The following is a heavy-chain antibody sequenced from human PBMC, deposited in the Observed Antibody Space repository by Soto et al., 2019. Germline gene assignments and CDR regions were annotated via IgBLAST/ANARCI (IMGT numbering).Heavy chain of an antibody. CDR1: GGTFSSYA. V-gene: IGHV1-69*13. D-gene: IGHD4-17*01. J-gene: IGHJ6*02. Sequence: SVKVSCKASGGTFSSYAISWVRQAPGQGLEWMGGIIPIFGTANYAQKFQGRVTITADESTSTAYMELSSLRSEDTAVYYCARQTSHYYYSGMDVWGQGSTVTVSS. CDR3: ARQTSHYYYSGMDV. CDR2: IIPIFGTA.